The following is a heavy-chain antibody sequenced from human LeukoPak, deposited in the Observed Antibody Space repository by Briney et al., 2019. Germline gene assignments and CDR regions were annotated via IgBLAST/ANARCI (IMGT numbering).Heavy chain of an antibody. CDR3: ARSQSGSYYDTYFDY. D-gene: IGHD1-26*01. V-gene: IGHV4-59*01. CDR2: IYYSGST. Sequence: SETLSLTCTVSGGSTSSYYWSWIRQPPGKGLEWIGYIYYSGSTNYNPSLKSRVTISVDTSKNQFSLKLSSVTAADTAVYYCARSQSGSYYDTYFDYWGQGTLVTVSS. J-gene: IGHJ4*02. CDR1: GGSTSSYY.